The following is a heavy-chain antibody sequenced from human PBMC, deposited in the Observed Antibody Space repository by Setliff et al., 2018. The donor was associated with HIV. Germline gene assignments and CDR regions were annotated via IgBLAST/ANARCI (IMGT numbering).Heavy chain of an antibody. CDR3: ASEAWTSYRSSSGYYYYYMDV. J-gene: IGHJ6*03. Sequence: SETLSLTCAVSGYSIRSGSYWAWIRQPPGEGLEWIGYIYHTGSSYYNPSLKSRVTMSVGTSANQFSLRLSSVTAADTAVYYCASEAWTSYRSSSGYYYYYMDVWGKGTTVTVSS. D-gene: IGHD6-6*01. V-gene: IGHV4-38-2*01. CDR2: IYHTGSS. CDR1: GYSIRSGSY.